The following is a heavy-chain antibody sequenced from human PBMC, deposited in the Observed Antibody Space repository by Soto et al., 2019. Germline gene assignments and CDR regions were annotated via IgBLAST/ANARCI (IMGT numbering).Heavy chain of an antibody. J-gene: IGHJ4*02. D-gene: IGHD3-10*01. V-gene: IGHV3-74*01. CDR2: IDTSVSST. CDR1: GFTFTNFW. Sequence: VGSLILSCGASGFTFTNFWMHWVRQVPGKGVVWVSRIDTSVSSTIYADPVKGRFPISRDTPKRTVTLQMNSLRAEDTGVYYWARDSWFFDFWSQGSLVTVSS. CDR3: ARDSWFFDF.